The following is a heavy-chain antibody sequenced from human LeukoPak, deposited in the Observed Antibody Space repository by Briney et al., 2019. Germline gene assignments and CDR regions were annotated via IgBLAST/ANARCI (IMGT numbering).Heavy chain of an antibody. CDR2: ITASGGST. V-gene: IGHV3-23*01. D-gene: IGHD6-13*01. CDR1: GFSFSSSA. J-gene: IGHJ4*02. CDR3: AKDRQQLANLDY. Sequence: GGSLRLSCEASGFSFSSSAMSWVRQAPGKGLEWVSSITASGGSTYYADSVKGRFTISRDNSKNTLYVQMNSLRAEDTALYYCAKDRQQLANLDYWGQGTLVTVSA.